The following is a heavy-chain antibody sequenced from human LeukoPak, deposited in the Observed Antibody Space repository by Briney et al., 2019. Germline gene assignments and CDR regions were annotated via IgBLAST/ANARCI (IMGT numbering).Heavy chain of an antibody. CDR1: GFTVSDNY. J-gene: IGHJ2*01. CDR3: AKDREDSAMISGVFDL. Sequence: GGSLRLSCAVSGFTVSDNYMTWVRQAPGKGLEWVSVIYSDGSTKYADSVKGRFTISRDNSKNTVDLQMNSLRVEDTAVYFCAKDREDSAMISGVFDLWGRGTLVTVSS. D-gene: IGHD5-18*01. V-gene: IGHV3-66*01. CDR2: IYSDGST.